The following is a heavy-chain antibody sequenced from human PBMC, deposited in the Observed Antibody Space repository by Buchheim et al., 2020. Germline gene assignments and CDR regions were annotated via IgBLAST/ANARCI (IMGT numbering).Heavy chain of an antibody. D-gene: IGHD6-6*01. V-gene: IGHV3-48*03. J-gene: IGHJ6*02. CDR2: ISSSGSTI. CDR3: ARGYSSSSFYYYGMDV. Sequence: EVQLVESGGGFVQPGGSLRLSCAASGFTFSSYEMNWVRQAPGKGLEWVSYISSSGSTIYYADSVKGRFTISRDNAKNSLYLQMNSLRAEDTAVYYCARGYSSSSFYYYGMDVWGQGTT. CDR1: GFTFSSYE.